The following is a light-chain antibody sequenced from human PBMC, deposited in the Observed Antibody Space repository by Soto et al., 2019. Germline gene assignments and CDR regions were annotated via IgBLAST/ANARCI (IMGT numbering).Light chain of an antibody. J-gene: IGKJ4*01. V-gene: IGKV3-20*01. CDR1: QSVSIN. CDR2: AAS. Sequence: EIVVTQSPATLSVSPGERVTLSCRAGQSVSINLAWYQQKPGQAPRLLIYAASSRATGIPDRFSGGGSGTDFTLTISRLEPEDFAVYYCQQYSSYPLTFGGGTKVDI. CDR3: QQYSSYPLT.